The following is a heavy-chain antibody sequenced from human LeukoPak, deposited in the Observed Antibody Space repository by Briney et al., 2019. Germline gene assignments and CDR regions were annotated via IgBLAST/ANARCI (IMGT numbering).Heavy chain of an antibody. J-gene: IGHJ3*02. D-gene: IGHD3-16*01. CDR1: GYSISSGYY. Sequence: SETLSLTCTVSGYSISSGYYWGWIRQPPGKGLEWIGSIYHSGSTYYNPSLKSRVTISVDTSKNQFSLKLSSVTAADTAVYYCARSMNGGYHAFDIWGQGTMVTVSS. CDR2: IYHSGST. V-gene: IGHV4-38-2*02. CDR3: ARSMNGGYHAFDI.